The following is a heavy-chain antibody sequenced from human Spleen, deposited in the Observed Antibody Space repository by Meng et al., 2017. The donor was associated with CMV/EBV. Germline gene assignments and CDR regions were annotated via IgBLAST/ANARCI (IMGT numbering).Heavy chain of an antibody. CDR3: ARELMVRGGPSAY. V-gene: IGHV1-2*06. J-gene: IGHJ4*02. D-gene: IGHD3-10*01. CDR1: GYTFTGYY. CDR2: INPNSGGT. Sequence: QVQLVQSGAEVKKPGASVKVSRKASGYTFTGYYMHWVRQAPGQGLEWMGRINPNSGGTNYAQKFQGRVTMTRDTSISTAYMELSRLRSDDTAVYFCARELMVRGGPSAYWGQGTLVTVSS.